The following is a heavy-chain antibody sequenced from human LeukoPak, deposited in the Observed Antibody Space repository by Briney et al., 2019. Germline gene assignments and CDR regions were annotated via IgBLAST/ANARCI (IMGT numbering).Heavy chain of an antibody. Sequence: GGSLRLSCAASGFTFKNYAMSWVRQAPGKGLVWVSTISGPGSTTYYADSVEGRFTISRDDSKNTLYLQMSSLRAEDTAVYYCANSPSEDDAFDIWGQGTMVTVSS. CDR2: ISGPGSTT. J-gene: IGHJ3*02. CDR3: ANSPSEDDAFDI. CDR1: GFTFKNYA. V-gene: IGHV3-23*01.